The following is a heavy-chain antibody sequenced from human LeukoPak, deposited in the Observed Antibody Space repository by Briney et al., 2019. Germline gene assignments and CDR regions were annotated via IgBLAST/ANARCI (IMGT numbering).Heavy chain of an antibody. CDR1: GGTFSSYA. D-gene: IGHD2-2*01. CDR2: IIPIFGTA. V-gene: IGHV1-69*13. CDR3: ARAPSRGDWFDP. J-gene: IGHJ5*02. Sequence: SVKVSCKASGGTFSSYAISWVRQAPGQGLEWMGGIIPIFGTANYAQKFQGRVTITADESTSTAYMELSSLRSEDTAVYYCARAPSRGDWFDPWGQGTLVTVSS.